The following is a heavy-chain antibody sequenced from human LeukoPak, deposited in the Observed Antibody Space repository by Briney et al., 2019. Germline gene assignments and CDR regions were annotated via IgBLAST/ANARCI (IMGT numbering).Heavy chain of an antibody. Sequence: QSGGSLRLSCAASGFTFSSYGMHWVRQAPGKGLEWVAVIWYDGSNKYYADSVKGRFTISRDNSKNTLYPQMNSLRAEDTAVYYCAKERVAARPAPFDYWGQGTLVTVSS. J-gene: IGHJ4*02. CDR1: GFTFSSYG. D-gene: IGHD6-6*01. CDR2: IWYDGSNK. V-gene: IGHV3-33*06. CDR3: AKERVAARPAPFDY.